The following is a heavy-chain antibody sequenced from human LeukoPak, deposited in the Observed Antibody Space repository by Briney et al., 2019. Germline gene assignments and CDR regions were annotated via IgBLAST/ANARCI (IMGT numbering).Heavy chain of an antibody. CDR1: GYSFTSYW. V-gene: IGHV5-51*01. D-gene: IGHD2-15*01. J-gene: IGHJ3*02. CDR3: AKPDQYCSGGSCYYDAFDI. CDR2: IYPGDSDT. Sequence: GESLKISCKGSGYSFTSYWIGWMRQMPGKGLEWMGLIYPGDSDTRYSPSFQGQVTISADKSNSTAYLQWSGLKASDTATYYCAKPDQYCSGGSCYYDAFDIWGQGTMVTVSS.